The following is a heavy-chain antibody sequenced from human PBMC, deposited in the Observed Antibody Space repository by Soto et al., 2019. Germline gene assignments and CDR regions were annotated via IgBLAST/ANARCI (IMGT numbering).Heavy chain of an antibody. CDR1: GFTFSSYA. V-gene: IGHV3-30-3*01. D-gene: IGHD1-26*01. Sequence: QVQLVESGGGVVQPGRSLRLSCAASGFTFSSYAMHWVRQAPGKGLEWVAVISYDGSNKYYADSVKGRFTISRDNSKNTLYLQMNSLRAEDTAVYYCARDGVGYSGSYNPTRNEKTCHYFDYWGQGTLVTVSS. J-gene: IGHJ4*02. CDR3: ARDGVGYSGSYNPTRNEKTCHYFDY. CDR2: ISYDGSNK.